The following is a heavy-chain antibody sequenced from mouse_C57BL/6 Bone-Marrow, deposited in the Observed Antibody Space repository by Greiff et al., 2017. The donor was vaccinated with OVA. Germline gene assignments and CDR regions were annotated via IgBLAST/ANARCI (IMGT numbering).Heavy chain of an antibody. CDR3: ARGIYCGYDYCFDY. CDR2: IDPSDSYT. J-gene: IGHJ2*01. V-gene: IGHV1-59*01. Sequence: VQLQQPGAELVRPGTSVKLSCKASGYTFTSYWMHWVKQRPGQGLEWIGVIDPSDSYTNYNQKFKGKATLTVDTSSSTAYMQLSSLTSEASAVYYWARGIYCGYDYCFDYWGQGNTLTVSS. CDR1: GYTFTSYW. D-gene: IGHD2-2*01.